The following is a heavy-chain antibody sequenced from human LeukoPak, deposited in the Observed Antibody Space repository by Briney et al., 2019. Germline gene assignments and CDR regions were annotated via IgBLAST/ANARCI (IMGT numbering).Heavy chain of an antibody. CDR1: GLTVTDNY. CDR2: IFPDGRT. CDR3: ARTNPVYGDFDY. V-gene: IGHV3-53*01. D-gene: IGHD4-17*01. J-gene: IGHJ4*02. Sequence: GGSLRLSCAASGLTVTDNYFSWVRQASGKGLEWVSVIFPDGRTYHADSVKGRFTISRDNSKNTLLLQMNSLRADDTALYHCARTNPVYGDFDYWGQGTPVTVSS.